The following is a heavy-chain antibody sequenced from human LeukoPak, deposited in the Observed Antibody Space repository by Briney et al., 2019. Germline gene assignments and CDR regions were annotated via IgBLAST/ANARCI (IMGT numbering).Heavy chain of an antibody. CDR1: GYTFTSYY. J-gene: IGHJ3*02. Sequence: GASVKVSCKASGYTFTSYYMHWVRQAPGQGLELMGIINPSGGSTSYAQKFQGRVTMTRDMSTSTVYMELSSLRSEDTAVYYCASGAPYYYGSGSNDAFDIWGQGTMVTVSS. CDR2: INPSGGST. D-gene: IGHD3-10*01. V-gene: IGHV1-46*01. CDR3: ASGAPYYYGSGSNDAFDI.